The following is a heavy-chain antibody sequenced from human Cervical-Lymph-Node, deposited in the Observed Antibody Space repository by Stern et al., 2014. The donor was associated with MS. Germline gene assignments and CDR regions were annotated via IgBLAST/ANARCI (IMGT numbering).Heavy chain of an antibody. CDR3: AHRRRFSNGNGIFDI. CDR2: IYWDDDK. CDR1: GFSLSTTGVS. D-gene: IGHD3-3*01. J-gene: IGHJ3*02. V-gene: IGHV2-5*02. Sequence: QVTLKESGPTLVKPTQTLTLTCTFSGFSLSTTGVSVGWIRQPPGKALEWLALIYWDDDKRYSPSLKNRLTITKDTSRNQVVLTMTNVDPVDTATYHCAHRRRFSNGNGIFDIWGQGTMVTVSS.